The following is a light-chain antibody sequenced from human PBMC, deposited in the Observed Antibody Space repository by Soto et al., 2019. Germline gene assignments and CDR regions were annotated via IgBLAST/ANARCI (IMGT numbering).Light chain of an antibody. CDR3: SSFTISDTLL. CDR1: TSDVGGYNY. V-gene: IGLV2-14*01. CDR2: EVT. Sequence: QSVLTQPASVSGSPGQSITISCTGTTSDVGGYNYVSWYQHHPGQAPKLIIYEVTNRPSGISNRFSGSKSGNTASLTISGLQAEDDADYYCSSFTISDTLLFGGGTKVTVL. J-gene: IGLJ2*01.